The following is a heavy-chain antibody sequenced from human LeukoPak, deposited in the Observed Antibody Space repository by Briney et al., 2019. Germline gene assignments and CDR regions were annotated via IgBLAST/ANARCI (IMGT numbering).Heavy chain of an antibody. CDR2: ISSSGST. Sequence: SQTLSLTCTVSGDSISSGDYYWSWIRQPAGKGLEWIGRISSSGSTNYNPSLKSRVTISVDTSKNQFSLKLSSVTAADTAVYFCARGEKDKRGYSGYAGGGDYWGQGTLVTVSS. CDR1: GDSISSGDYY. D-gene: IGHD5-12*01. V-gene: IGHV4-61*02. J-gene: IGHJ4*02. CDR3: ARGEKDKRGYSGYAGGGDY.